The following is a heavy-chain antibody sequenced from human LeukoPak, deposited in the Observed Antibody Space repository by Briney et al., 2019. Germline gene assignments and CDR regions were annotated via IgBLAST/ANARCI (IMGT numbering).Heavy chain of an antibody. D-gene: IGHD3-22*01. CDR3: ARDPNDYYYDSSGLNDY. CDR2: ISYDGSNK. Sequence: PGRSLRLSCAASGFTFSSYAMHWVRQAPGKGLEWVAVISYDGSNKYYADSVKGRFTISRDNSKNTLYLQMNSLRAEDTAVYYCARDPNDYYYDSSGLNDYWGQGTLVTVSS. V-gene: IGHV3-30*04. J-gene: IGHJ4*02. CDR1: GFTFSSYA.